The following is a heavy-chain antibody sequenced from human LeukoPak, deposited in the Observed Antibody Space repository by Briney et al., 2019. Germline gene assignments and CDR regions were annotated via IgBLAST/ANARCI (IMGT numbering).Heavy chain of an antibody. CDR3: ARGRGYYYDSSGYYTFDY. CDR2: INHSGST. D-gene: IGHD3-22*01. Sequence: SETLSLTCAVYGGSFSGYYWSWIRQPPGKGLEWIGEINHSGSTNYNPSLKSRVTISVDTSKNQFSLKLSSVTAADTAVYNCARGRGYYYDSSGYYTFDYWGQGTLVTVSS. J-gene: IGHJ4*02. V-gene: IGHV4-34*01. CDR1: GGSFSGYY.